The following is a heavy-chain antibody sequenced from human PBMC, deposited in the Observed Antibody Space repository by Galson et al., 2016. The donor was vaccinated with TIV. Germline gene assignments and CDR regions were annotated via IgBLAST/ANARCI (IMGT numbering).Heavy chain of an antibody. CDR2: INPNSGGT. V-gene: IGHV1-2*04. CDR1: GYTFTEYY. Sequence: SVKVSRKASGYTFTEYYIHWVRQAPGQGLEWMGWINPNSGGTMYAQKFQGWVTMTRDTSITTAYMELSRLKSDDTAVYYCAKIGQEHDAFDIWGQGTMVTVFS. CDR3: AKIGQEHDAFDI. D-gene: IGHD1/OR15-1a*01. J-gene: IGHJ3*02.